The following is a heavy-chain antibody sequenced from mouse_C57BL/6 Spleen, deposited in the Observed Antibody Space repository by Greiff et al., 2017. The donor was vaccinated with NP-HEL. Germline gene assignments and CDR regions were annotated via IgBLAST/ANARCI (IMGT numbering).Heavy chain of an antibody. V-gene: IGHV5-6*01. D-gene: IGHD2-4*01. CDR2: ISSGGSYT. CDR1: GFTFSSYG. J-gene: IGHJ2*01. CDR3: ARLITYFDY. Sequence: EVKLVESGGDLVKPGGSLKLSCAASGFTFSSYGMSWVRQTPDKRLEWVATISSGGSYTYYPDSVKGRFTISRDNAKNTLYLQMSSLKSEDTAMYYCARLITYFDYWGQGTTLTVSS.